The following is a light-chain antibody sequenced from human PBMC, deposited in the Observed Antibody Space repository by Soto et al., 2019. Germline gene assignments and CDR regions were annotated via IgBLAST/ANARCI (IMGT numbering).Light chain of an antibody. CDR3: QQYGSSRHPTT. J-gene: IGKJ5*01. CDR1: QSVTSTY. V-gene: IGKV3-20*01. CDR2: GVS. Sequence: EIVLTQSPGTLSLSPGERATLSCRASQSVTSTYLGWYQQKPGQAPRLLMYGVSVRATGIPDRFSGSGSGTDFTLTISRLEPEDFAVYYCQQYGSSRHPTTFGQGTRLEIK.